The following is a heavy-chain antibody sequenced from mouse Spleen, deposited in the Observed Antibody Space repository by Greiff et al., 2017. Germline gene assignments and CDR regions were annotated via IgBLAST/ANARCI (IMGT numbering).Heavy chain of an antibody. Sequence: DVKLVESGGGLVKLGGSLKLSCAASGFTFSSYYMSWVRQTPEKRLEWVATISSGGGSTYYPDSVKGRFTISRDNAKNTLYLQMSSLNSEDTAVYYCARDLGITTGLDYWGQGTTLTVSS. D-gene: IGHD2-4*01. CDR1: GFTFSSYY. CDR2: ISSGGGST. V-gene: IGHV5-6-4*01. CDR3: ARDLGITTGLDY. J-gene: IGHJ2*01.